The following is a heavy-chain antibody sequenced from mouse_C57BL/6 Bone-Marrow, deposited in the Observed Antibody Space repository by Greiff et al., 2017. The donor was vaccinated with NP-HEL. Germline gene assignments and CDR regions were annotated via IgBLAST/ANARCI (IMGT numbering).Heavy chain of an antibody. J-gene: IGHJ1*03. V-gene: IGHV1-69*01. CDR2: IDPSDSYP. D-gene: IGHD2-3*01. CDR1: GYTFTSYW. CDR3: ARSIYWSFDV. Sequence: QVQLQQPGAELVMPGASVKLSCKASGYTFTSYWMHWVKQRPGQGLEWIGEIDPSDSYPNYNQKFKGKSTLTVDKSSSTAYMQLSSLTSEDSAFYYCARSIYWSFDVWGTGTTVTVSS.